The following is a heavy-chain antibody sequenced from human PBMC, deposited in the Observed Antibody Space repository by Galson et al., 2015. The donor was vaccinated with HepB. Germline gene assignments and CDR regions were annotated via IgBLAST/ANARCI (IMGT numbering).Heavy chain of an antibody. CDR1: GFTFSSYG. CDR2: ISYDGSNK. CDR3: ARETVITHEVFDY. V-gene: IGHV3-30*03. J-gene: IGHJ4*02. Sequence: SLRLSCAASGFTFSSYGMHWVRQAPGKGLEWVAVISYDGSNKYYADSVKGRFTISRDNSKNTLYLQMNSLRAEDTAVYYCARETVITHEVFDYWGQGTLVTVSS. D-gene: IGHD4-17*01.